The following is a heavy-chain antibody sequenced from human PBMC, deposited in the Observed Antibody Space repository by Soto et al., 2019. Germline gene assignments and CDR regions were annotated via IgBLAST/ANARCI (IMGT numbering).Heavy chain of an antibody. CDR2: MNPNNGNT. CDR1: GYSFSSYD. V-gene: IGHV1-8*01. J-gene: IGHJ6*02. CDR3: ARDLGGQDYYYYYGMDV. Sequence: ASVKVSCKASGYSFSSYDINWVRQATGQGLEWMGWMNPNNGNTGYAQKFQGRVTMTRNTSISTAYMKLSRLRSDDTAVYYCARDLGGQDYYYYYGMDVWGQGTTVTVSS. D-gene: IGHD2-15*01.